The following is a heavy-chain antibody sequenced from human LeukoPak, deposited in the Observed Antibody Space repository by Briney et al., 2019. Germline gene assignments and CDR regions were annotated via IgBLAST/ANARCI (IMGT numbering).Heavy chain of an antibody. D-gene: IGHD3-22*01. CDR3: ARARSSGYYYAVLSDY. CDR1: GYTFTSYY. CDR2: INPGGGST. V-gene: IGHV1-46*01. J-gene: IGHJ4*02. Sequence: ASVKVSCKASGYTFTSYYMHWVRQAPGQGLEWMGIINPGGGSTSYAQKFQGRVTMTRDTSTSTVYMELSSLRSEDTAVYYCARARSSGYYYAVLSDYWGQGTLVTVSS.